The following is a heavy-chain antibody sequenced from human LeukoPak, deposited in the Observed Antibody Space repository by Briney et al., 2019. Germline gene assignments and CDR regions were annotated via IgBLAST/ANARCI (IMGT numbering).Heavy chain of an antibody. Sequence: PGGSLRLSCAASGFSFSTYYVNWVRQAPGKGLEWVSAITDSGDYTDYAESVKGRFTISRDNSENTVYLQLNSLRVEDTAVYYCAKRFGGNYGHFDHWGQGTLVTVSS. CDR3: AKRFGGNYGHFDH. CDR1: GFSFSTYY. J-gene: IGHJ4*02. V-gene: IGHV3-23*01. D-gene: IGHD3-10*01. CDR2: ITDSGDYT.